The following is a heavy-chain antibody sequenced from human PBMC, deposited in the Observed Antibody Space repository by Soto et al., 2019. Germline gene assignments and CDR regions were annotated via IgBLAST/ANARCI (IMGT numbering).Heavy chain of an antibody. Sequence: ASVKVSCKASGYTFTSYDINWVRQATGQGLEWMGWMNPNSGNTGYAQKFQGRVTMTRNTSISTAYMELSSLRSEDTAVYYCARGIKTPVDYGDSDFDYWGQGTLVTVSS. CDR2: MNPNSGNT. CDR1: GYTFTSYD. J-gene: IGHJ4*02. D-gene: IGHD4-17*01. V-gene: IGHV1-8*01. CDR3: ARGIKTPVDYGDSDFDY.